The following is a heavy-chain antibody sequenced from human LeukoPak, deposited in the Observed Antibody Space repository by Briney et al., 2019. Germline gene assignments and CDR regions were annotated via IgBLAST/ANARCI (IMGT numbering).Heavy chain of an antibody. CDR1: GFIFSGYG. CDR3: ARGNFRRDGYNFDY. Sequence: GRSLRLSCAASGFIFSGYGMHWVRQAPGKGLEWVAVIWYDGSNKYYADSVKGRFTISRDNSKNTLYLQMNSLRAEDTAVFYCARGNFRRDGYNFDYWGQGTLVTVSP. CDR2: IWYDGSNK. J-gene: IGHJ4*02. V-gene: IGHV3-33*01. D-gene: IGHD5-24*01.